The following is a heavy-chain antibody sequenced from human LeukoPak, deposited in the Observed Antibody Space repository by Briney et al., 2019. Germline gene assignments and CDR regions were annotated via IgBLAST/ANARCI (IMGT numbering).Heavy chain of an antibody. J-gene: IGHJ4*02. CDR2: ISWNSGSI. CDR1: GFTFDDYA. Sequence: HPGGSLRLSCTASGFTFDDYAMHWVRQAPGKGLEWVSGISWNSGSIGYADSVKGRFTISRDNSKNTLYLQMNSLRAEDTAVYYCARVGYSYGYGDYWGQGTLVTVSS. V-gene: IGHV3-9*01. CDR3: ARVGYSYGYGDY. D-gene: IGHD5-18*01.